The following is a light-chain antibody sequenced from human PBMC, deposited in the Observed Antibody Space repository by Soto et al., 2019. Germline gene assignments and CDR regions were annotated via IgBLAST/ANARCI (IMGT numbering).Light chain of an antibody. Sequence: MTQSPAXPSLSPXXXXTXSSRSSQSVGDNLAWFQQKPGQGPRLLIYGASTRATGIPVRFSGSGSETDFTLTISSLRSEDSAVYLCQQYNNWPITFGQGTRRRL. CDR3: QQYNNWPIT. CDR1: QSVGDN. V-gene: IGKV3-15*01. J-gene: IGKJ5*01. CDR2: GAS.